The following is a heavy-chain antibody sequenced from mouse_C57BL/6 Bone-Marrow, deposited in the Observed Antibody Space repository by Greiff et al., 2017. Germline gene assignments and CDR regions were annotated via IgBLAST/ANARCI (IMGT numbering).Heavy chain of an antibody. Sequence: VQLQQSGPVLVKPGASVKMSCKASGYTFTDYYMNWVKQSHGKSLEWIGVINPYNGGTSYNQKFKGKATLTVDKSSSTAYMELNSLTSEDSAVYYCARYYYGSSSWLAYWGQGTLVTVSA. V-gene: IGHV1-19*01. J-gene: IGHJ3*01. CDR3: ARYYYGSSSWLAY. CDR2: INPYNGGT. CDR1: GYTFTDYY. D-gene: IGHD1-1*01.